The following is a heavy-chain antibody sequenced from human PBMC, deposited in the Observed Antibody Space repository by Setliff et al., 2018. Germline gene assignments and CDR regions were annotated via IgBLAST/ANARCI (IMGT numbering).Heavy chain of an antibody. J-gene: IGHJ5*02. CDR3: ARSPAVLGIVYLDP. Sequence: SVKVSCKASGDSFNNYAISWVRQAPGQGLEWMGGIIPMFGTPAYAQKFQDRVTITTDESTGTAYMELDSLRSEDTAVYYCARSPAVLGIVYLDPWGQGTLVTVSS. D-gene: IGHD2-15*01. CDR2: IIPMFGTP. V-gene: IGHV1-69*05. CDR1: GDSFNNYA.